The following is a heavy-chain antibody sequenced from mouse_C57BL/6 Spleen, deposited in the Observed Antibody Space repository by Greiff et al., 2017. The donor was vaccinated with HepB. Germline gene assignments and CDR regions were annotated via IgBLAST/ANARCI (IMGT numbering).Heavy chain of an antibody. J-gene: IGHJ2*01. CDR1: GYSFTGYY. V-gene: IGHV1-42*01. CDR3: AREGKDY. Sequence: VQLQQSGPELVKPGASVKISCKASGYSFTGYYINWVKQSPEKSLEWIGEINPSTGGTTYNQKFKAKATLTVDKSSSTAYMQLKSLTSEDSAVYYCAREGKDYWGQGTTLTVSS. CDR2: INPSTGGT.